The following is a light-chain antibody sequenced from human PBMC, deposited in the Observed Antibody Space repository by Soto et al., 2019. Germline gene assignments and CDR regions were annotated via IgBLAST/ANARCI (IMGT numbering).Light chain of an antibody. V-gene: IGLV1-40*01. CDR3: QSNDNGLSGSDV. Sequence: QSLLTQPPSLSGAPGQRVTISCTGSISNIGAGYDVNWYQQLPETAPKLLIFGDSNRPSGVPDRFSGSKSGTSASLVITGLQADDEADYYCQSNDNGLSGSDVFGTGTKVTVL. J-gene: IGLJ1*01. CDR1: ISNIGAGYD. CDR2: GDS.